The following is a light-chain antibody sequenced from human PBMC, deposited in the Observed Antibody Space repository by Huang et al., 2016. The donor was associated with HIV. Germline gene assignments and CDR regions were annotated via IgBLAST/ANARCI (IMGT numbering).Light chain of an antibody. CDR1: QSVSSN. CDR3: QQYNNWPPVT. V-gene: IGKV3D-15*01. Sequence: EVVMTQSPATLSVSPGERATLSCRASQSVSSNLAWYQQKPGQAPRLLIDGASTRATGIPARFSGSGSGTECTLTISSLQSEDFAVYYCQQYNNWPPVTFGQGTKLEIK. J-gene: IGKJ2*01. CDR2: GAS.